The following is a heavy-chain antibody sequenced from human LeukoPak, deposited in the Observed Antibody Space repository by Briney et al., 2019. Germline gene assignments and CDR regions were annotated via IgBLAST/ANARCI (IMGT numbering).Heavy chain of an antibody. Sequence: GGSLRLSCAATGFTFSSYEMNWVRQAPGKPLEWVSYISTSGSTIYYADSVKGRFTISRDNAKNSLYLQMSSLRAEDTAVYYCARGMPIFGVVHDYWGQGTLVTVSS. CDR3: ARGMPIFGVVHDY. J-gene: IGHJ4*02. D-gene: IGHD3-3*01. CDR1: GFTFSSYE. CDR2: ISTSGSTI. V-gene: IGHV3-48*03.